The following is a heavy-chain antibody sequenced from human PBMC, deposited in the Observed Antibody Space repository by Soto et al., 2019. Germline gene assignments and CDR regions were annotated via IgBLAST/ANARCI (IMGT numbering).Heavy chain of an antibody. V-gene: IGHV4-4*02. CDR2: IYHSGST. CDR1: GGSISSSNW. CDR3: ATAPYTNDYDSEGFDY. Sequence: SETLSLTCAVSGGSISSSNWWSWVRQPPGKGLEWIGEIYHSGSTNYNPSLKSRVTISVDKSKNQFSLKLSSVTAADTAVYYCATAPYTNDYDSEGFDYWGQGTLVTVSS. D-gene: IGHD3-22*01. J-gene: IGHJ4*02.